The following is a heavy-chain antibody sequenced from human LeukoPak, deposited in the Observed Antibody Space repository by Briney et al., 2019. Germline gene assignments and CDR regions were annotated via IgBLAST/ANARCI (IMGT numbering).Heavy chain of an antibody. J-gene: IGHJ4*02. V-gene: IGHV4-59*01. CDR3: ARVGCSGGSCYPDY. D-gene: IGHD2-15*01. CDR1: GASISTSY. CDR2: IHDSGDI. Sequence: PSETLSLTCTVAGASISTSYWYWIRQPPGKGLEWIGYIHDSGDINYNPSPKSRVTRSAYTSKNQLSLKLSSVTAADTAVYYCARVGCSGGSCYPDYWGQGTLVTVSS.